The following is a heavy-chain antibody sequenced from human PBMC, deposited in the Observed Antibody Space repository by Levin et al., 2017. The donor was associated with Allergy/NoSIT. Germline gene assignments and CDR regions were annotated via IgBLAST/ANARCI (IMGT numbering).Heavy chain of an antibody. V-gene: IGHV3-48*01. D-gene: IGHD4-11*01. CDR1: GFTFSSYS. CDR3: ARDVSYSFDY. CDR2: ITSVSDRI. Sequence: PGGSLRLSCAASGFTFSSYSMNWFRQAPGKGLEWVSYITSVSDRIEYADSANGRFTISRDNAKNSLYLQMNSLRAEDTAVYYCARDVSYSFDYWGQGTLVTVSS. J-gene: IGHJ4*02.